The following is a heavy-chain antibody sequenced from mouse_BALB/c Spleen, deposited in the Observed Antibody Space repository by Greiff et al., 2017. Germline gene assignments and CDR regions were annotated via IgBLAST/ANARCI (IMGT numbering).Heavy chain of an antibody. CDR3: ARSTMVSTCAMDY. J-gene: IGHJ4*01. Sequence: VQLKESGPGLVAPSQTLSITCTVSGFSLSSYSVHWVRQPPGKGLEWLGMIWGGGSTDYNSAHKSRLSISKDTSKSQVFLKMNSLQTDDTAMYYCARSTMVSTCAMDYWGQGTSVTVSS. CDR2: IWGGGST. D-gene: IGHD2-1*01. CDR1: GFSLSSYS. V-gene: IGHV2-6-4*01.